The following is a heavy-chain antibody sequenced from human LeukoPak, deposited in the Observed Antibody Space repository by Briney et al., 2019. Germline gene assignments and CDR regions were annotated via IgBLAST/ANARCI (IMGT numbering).Heavy chain of an antibody. Sequence: GGSLRLSCAASGFTFSSYATHWVRQAPGKGLEWVAVISYDGSNKYYADSVKGRFTISRDNSKNTLYLQMNSLRAEDTAVYYCARASPTGSSPFDYWGQGTLVTVSS. J-gene: IGHJ4*02. V-gene: IGHV3-30-3*01. D-gene: IGHD1-26*01. CDR2: ISYDGSNK. CDR1: GFTFSSYA. CDR3: ARASPTGSSPFDY.